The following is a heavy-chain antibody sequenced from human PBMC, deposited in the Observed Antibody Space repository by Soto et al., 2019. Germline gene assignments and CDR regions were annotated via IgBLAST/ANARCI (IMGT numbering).Heavy chain of an antibody. Sequence: EVQLLESGGGLVQPGGSLRLSCAASGFTFSSYAMSWVRQAPGKGLEWVSAISVSGGSTYYADSVKGRFTISRDSSKNTLYLQMNSLGAEDTAVYYCAKVFPEGESPLYFDYWGQGTLVTVSS. D-gene: IGHD3-16*01. J-gene: IGHJ4*02. CDR3: AKVFPEGESPLYFDY. V-gene: IGHV3-23*01. CDR1: GFTFSSYA. CDR2: ISVSGGST.